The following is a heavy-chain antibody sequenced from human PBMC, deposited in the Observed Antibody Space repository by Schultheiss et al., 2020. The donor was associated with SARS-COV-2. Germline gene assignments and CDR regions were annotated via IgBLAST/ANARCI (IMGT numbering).Heavy chain of an antibody. D-gene: IGHD2-2*01. V-gene: IGHV4-61*01. CDR3: ARAAVRGSYYYGMDV. CDR1: GGSISSSSYY. Sequence: SQTLSLTCTVSGGSISSSSYYWSWIRQPPGKGLEWIGYIYYSGSTNYNPSLKSRVTISVDTSKNQFSLKLSSVTAADTAVYYCARAAVRGSYYYGMDVWGQGTTVTVSS. J-gene: IGHJ6*02. CDR2: IYYSGST.